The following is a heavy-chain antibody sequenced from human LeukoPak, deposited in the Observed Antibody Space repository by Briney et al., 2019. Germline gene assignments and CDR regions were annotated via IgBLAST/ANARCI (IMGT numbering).Heavy chain of an antibody. V-gene: IGHV3-30*04. CDR1: GFTFSSYA. CDR2: ISYDGSNK. CDR3: AKEPCGGDCPYYFDY. Sequence: PGGSLRLSCAASGFTFSSYAMHWVRQAPGKGLEWVAVISYDGSNKYYADSVKGRFTISRDNSKNTLYLQMNSLRAEDTAVYYCAKEPCGGDCPYYFDYWGQGTLVTVSS. J-gene: IGHJ4*02. D-gene: IGHD2-21*02.